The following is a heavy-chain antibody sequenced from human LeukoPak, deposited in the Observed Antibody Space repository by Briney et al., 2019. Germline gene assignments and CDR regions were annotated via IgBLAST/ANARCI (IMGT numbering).Heavy chain of an antibody. D-gene: IGHD6-19*01. Sequence: GGSLRLSCAVSGFIVSRNDMTWVRQAPGKGLEWVSLLYSDGKTFYADSVKGRFTISRDNSKNTLNLQMNSLRADDTAVYYCARAVAGLYFDYWGQGTLVIVSS. CDR2: LYSDGKT. CDR3: ARAVAGLYFDY. V-gene: IGHV3-53*01. J-gene: IGHJ4*02. CDR1: GFIVSRND.